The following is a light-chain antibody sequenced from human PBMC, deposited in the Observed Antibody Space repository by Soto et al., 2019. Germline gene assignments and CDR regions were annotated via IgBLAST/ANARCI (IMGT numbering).Light chain of an antibody. CDR3: SAWDDSLNGVL. Sequence: QSVLTQPPSVSDAPRQRVTISCSGSSSNIGKNAVNWYQQLPGEAPKLLIYYDDLLPSGVSGRFSGSRSGTSASLAISGLQSEDEGVYYCSAWDDSLNGVLFGGGTKLTVL. CDR2: YDD. CDR1: SSNIGKNA. V-gene: IGLV1-36*01. J-gene: IGLJ3*02.